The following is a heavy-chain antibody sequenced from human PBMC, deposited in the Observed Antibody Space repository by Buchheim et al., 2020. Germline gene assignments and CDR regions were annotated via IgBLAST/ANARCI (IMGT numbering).Heavy chain of an antibody. D-gene: IGHD2-2*01. CDR2: IIPIFGTA. Sequence: QVQLVQSGAEVKKPGASVKVSCKASGYTFTSYGISWVRQAPGQGLEWMGGIIPIFGTANYAQKFQGRVTITADESTSTAYMELSSLRSEDTAVYYCARTSSTSCYRCRYYYYMDVWGKGTT. V-gene: IGHV1-69*13. CDR3: ARTSSTSCYRCRYYYYMDV. CDR1: GYTFTSYG. J-gene: IGHJ6*03.